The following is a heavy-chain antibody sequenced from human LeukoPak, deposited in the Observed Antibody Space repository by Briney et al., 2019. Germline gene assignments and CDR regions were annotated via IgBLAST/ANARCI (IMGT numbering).Heavy chain of an antibody. CDR2: IKQDGSEK. CDR1: GFTFSSYW. Sequence: GGSLRLSCAASGFTFSSYWMSWVRQAPGKGLEWVANIKQDGSEKYYVDSVKGRFTISRDNAKNSLYLQMNSLRAEDTAVYYCASSPIAVAPTSWFDPWGQGTLVTVSS. V-gene: IGHV3-7*01. D-gene: IGHD6-19*01. J-gene: IGHJ5*02. CDR3: ASSPIAVAPTSWFDP.